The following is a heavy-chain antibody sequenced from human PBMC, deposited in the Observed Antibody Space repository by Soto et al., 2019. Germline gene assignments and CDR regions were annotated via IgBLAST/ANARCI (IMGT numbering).Heavy chain of an antibody. J-gene: IGHJ4*01. V-gene: IGHV1-69*06. CDR3: LAKPAAGGAGYAFDS. CDR1: GGTYSSNT. CDR2: IIPLFGTA. Sequence: QVQLVQSGAAVKKPGSSVKISCKASGGTYSSNTINWVRQTAGQGLEWMGGIIPLFGTANYAEKFRGRVTITADSSTTTEYMEMPSLRQEAPAVYYFLAKPAAGGAGYAFDSWGKETLSPSRQ. D-gene: IGHD3-16*01.